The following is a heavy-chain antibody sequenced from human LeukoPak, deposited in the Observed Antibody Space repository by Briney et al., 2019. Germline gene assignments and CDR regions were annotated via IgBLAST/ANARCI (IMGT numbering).Heavy chain of an antibody. J-gene: IGHJ4*02. CDR1: GFNFCTYG. Sequence: PGGSLRLSCVASGFNFCTYGMTWVRQSPGKGLEWVSSIGVSDSKRQYADSVKGRFTVSRDYSKNTLYLQMNSLRAEETAVYYCAKDDTRIGSGWYSPKTYYFDYWGQGTLVTVSS. V-gene: IGHV3-23*01. CDR2: IGVSDSKR. CDR3: AKDDTRIGSGWYSPKTYYFDY. D-gene: IGHD6-19*01.